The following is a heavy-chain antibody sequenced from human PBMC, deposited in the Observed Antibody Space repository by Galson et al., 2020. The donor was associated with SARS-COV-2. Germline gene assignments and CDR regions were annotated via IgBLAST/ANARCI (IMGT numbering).Heavy chain of an antibody. V-gene: IGHV3-30-3*01. CDR1: GFTFSSYA. CDR2: ISYDGSNK. Sequence: GESLKISCAASGFTFSSYAMHWVRQAPGKGLEWVAVISYDGSNKYYADSVKGRFTISRDNSKNTLYLQMNSLRAEDTAVYYCARVRDGYNYLSPFDYLGQGTLVTVSS. CDR3: ARVRDGYNYLSPFDY. J-gene: IGHJ4*02. D-gene: IGHD5-12*01.